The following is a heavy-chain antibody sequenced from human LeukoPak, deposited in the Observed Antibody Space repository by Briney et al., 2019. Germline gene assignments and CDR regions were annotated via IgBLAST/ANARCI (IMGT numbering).Heavy chain of an antibody. D-gene: IGHD2-21*02. V-gene: IGHV1-69*05. CDR2: IIPIFGTA. Sequence: SVKVSCKASGYTFTSYDINWVRQAPGQGLEWMGGIIPIFGTANYAQKFQGRVTITMDESTSTAYMELSSLRSEDTAVYYCATAGGYWNWFDPWGQGTLVTVSS. CDR3: ATAGGYWNWFDP. CDR1: GYTFTSYD. J-gene: IGHJ5*02.